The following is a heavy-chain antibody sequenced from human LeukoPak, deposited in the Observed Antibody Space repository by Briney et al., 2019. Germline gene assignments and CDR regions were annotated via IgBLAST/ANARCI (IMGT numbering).Heavy chain of an antibody. D-gene: IGHD6-13*01. J-gene: IGHJ4*02. Sequence: SETLSLTCTVSGGSFSSSGYYWGWIRQPPGKGLEWIASIYYSGNTYYNPSLKSRVTISINTSKNQFSLKLSSVTAADTAFYYCARRCQAGMAAAGGVDCWGQGTLVTVSS. V-gene: IGHV4-39*01. CDR3: ARRCQAGMAAAGGVDC. CDR2: IYYSGNT. CDR1: GGSFSSSGYY.